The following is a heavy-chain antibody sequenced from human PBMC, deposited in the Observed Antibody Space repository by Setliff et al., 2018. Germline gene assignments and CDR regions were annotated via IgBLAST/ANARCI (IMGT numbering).Heavy chain of an antibody. J-gene: IGHJ3*02. CDR3: TRQGEWAFDI. CDR1: GFTFSRSW. V-gene: IGHV3-7*03. D-gene: IGHD3-16*01. CDR2: IAHDGSEK. Sequence: GSLRLSCAASGFTFSRSWMSWVRQAPGQGLEWVANIAHDGSEKLYANSVKGRFTISRDNAKNSLFLQMDSLSVEDTALYYCTRQGEWAFDIWGQGTMVTVSS.